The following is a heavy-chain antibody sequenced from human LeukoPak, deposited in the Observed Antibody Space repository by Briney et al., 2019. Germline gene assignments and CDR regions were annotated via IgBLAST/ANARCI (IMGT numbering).Heavy chain of an antibody. D-gene: IGHD3-22*01. V-gene: IGHV3-7*01. CDR2: IKQDGREK. CDR1: GFTFSSYW. J-gene: IGHJ4*02. CDR3: AREIEEYYYDSSGYYYDY. Sequence: GSLRLSCAASGFTFSSYWMSWVRQAPGKGLERVANIKQDGREKYYVDSVKGRFTISRDNAKNSLYLQMNSLRAEDTAVYYCAREIEEYYYDSSGYYYDYWGQGTLVTVSS.